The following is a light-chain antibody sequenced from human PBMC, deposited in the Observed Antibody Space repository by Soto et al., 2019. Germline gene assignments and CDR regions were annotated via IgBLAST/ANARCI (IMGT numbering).Light chain of an antibody. CDR1: SSSIGADHD. V-gene: IGLV1-40*01. Sequence: QSVLTQPPSVSGAPGQRVTLSCIGSSSSIGADHDVHWYQQLPGSAPKLLIYGNVNRPSGVPDRFSGSKSGASAALAITGLQAEDEADCYCQSYDSSLGFAFGTGTKVTVL. J-gene: IGLJ1*01. CDR2: GNV. CDR3: QSYDSSLGFA.